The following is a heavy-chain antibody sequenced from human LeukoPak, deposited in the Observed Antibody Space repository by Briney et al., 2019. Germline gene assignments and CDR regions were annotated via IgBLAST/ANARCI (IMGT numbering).Heavy chain of an antibody. Sequence: ASVKVSCKASGYTFTGYYMHWVRQAPGQGLEWMGWINPNSGGTNYAQKFHGRVTMTRDTSISTAYMELSRLRSDDTAVYYCAREGTMIVVVITTSYYYGMDVWGQGTTVTVSS. V-gene: IGHV1-2*02. CDR3: AREGTMIVVVITTSYYYGMDV. CDR1: GYTFTGYY. CDR2: INPNSGGT. D-gene: IGHD3-22*01. J-gene: IGHJ6*02.